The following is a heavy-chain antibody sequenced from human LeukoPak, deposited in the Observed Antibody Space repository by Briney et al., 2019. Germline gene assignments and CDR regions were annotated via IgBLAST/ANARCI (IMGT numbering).Heavy chain of an antibody. V-gene: IGHV4-59*01. CDR3: ARSDYGSGSYYFDY. J-gene: IGHJ4*02. Sequence: SETLSLTCTVSGGSISSYYWSWIRQPPGKGLEWIGYIYYTGSTNYDPSLKSRVTISVDTSKNQFSLKLSSVTAADTAVYYCARSDYGSGSYYFDYWGQGTLVTVSS. CDR1: GGSISSYY. CDR2: IYYTGST. D-gene: IGHD3-10*01.